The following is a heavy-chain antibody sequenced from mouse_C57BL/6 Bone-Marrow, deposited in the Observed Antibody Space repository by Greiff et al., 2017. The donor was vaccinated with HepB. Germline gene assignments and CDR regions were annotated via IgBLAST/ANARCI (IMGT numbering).Heavy chain of an antibody. CDR1: GYTFTSYW. D-gene: IGHD4-1*01. J-gene: IGHJ2*01. CDR2: IDPSDSYT. V-gene: IGHV1-59*01. Sequence: QVQLQQPGAELVRPGTSVKLSCKASGYTFTSYWMHWVKQRPGQGLEWIGVIDPSDSYTNYNQKFKGKATLTVDTSSSTAYMQLSSLTSEDSAVYYCLTGTPFDYWGQGTTLTVSS. CDR3: LTGTPFDY.